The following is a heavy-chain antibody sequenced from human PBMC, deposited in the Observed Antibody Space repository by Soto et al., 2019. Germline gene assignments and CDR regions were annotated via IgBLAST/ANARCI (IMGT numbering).Heavy chain of an antibody. Sequence: SLKISCAASGFTFDDYAMHWVRQAPGKGLEWVSGVSWNSGSIAYADSVKGRFTISRDNAKNSLYLQMNSLRAEDTALYYCAKGDLTYYDFWFDYWGQGTLVTVSS. D-gene: IGHD3-3*01. CDR3: AKGDLTYYDFWFDY. CDR1: GFTFDDYA. CDR2: VSWNSGSI. J-gene: IGHJ4*02. V-gene: IGHV3-9*01.